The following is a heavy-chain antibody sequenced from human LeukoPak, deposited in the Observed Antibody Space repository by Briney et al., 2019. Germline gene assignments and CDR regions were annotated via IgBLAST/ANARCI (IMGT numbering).Heavy chain of an antibody. Sequence: GGSLRLSCAASGFSFSSYGMNWVRQAPGKGLEWVSSISSSSNYIFYADSVEGRFTISRDNARNTLYLHMNSLRVEDTTIYYCARGPSGPRPGNWFDPWGQGTLVTVSS. CDR3: ARGPSGPRPGNWFDP. CDR2: ISSSSNYI. V-gene: IGHV3-21*01. J-gene: IGHJ5*02. CDR1: GFSFSSYG. D-gene: IGHD5-12*01.